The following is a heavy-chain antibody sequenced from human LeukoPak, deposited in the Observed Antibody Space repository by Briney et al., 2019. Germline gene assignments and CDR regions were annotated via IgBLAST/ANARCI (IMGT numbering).Heavy chain of an antibody. Sequence: GGSLRLSCAASGFTFSNYNMNWVRQAPGKGLEWVSYISTSSSTIYYADSVKGRFTISRDNAKNSLYLQMNSLRAEDTAVYYCARGGYYYDSSGSEPFDYWGQGTLVTVSS. CDR1: GFTFSNYN. D-gene: IGHD3-22*01. CDR2: ISTSSSTI. J-gene: IGHJ4*02. CDR3: ARGGYYYDSSGSEPFDY. V-gene: IGHV3-48*04.